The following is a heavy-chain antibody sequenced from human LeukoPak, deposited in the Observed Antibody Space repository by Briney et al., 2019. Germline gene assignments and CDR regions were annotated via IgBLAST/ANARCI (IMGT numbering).Heavy chain of an antibody. CDR3: ARVKTMIVVVSLFDY. D-gene: IGHD3-22*01. CDR2: INPSRGGT. CDR1: GYTFTGYY. J-gene: IGHJ4*02. Sequence: ASVKVSCKASGYTFTGYYMHWVRQAPGQGLEWMGRINPSRGGTNSAQKFQGRVTMTRDTSITTAFMELSMLRSDDTAVYYCARVKTMIVVVSLFDYWGQGTLVTVSS. V-gene: IGHV1-2*02.